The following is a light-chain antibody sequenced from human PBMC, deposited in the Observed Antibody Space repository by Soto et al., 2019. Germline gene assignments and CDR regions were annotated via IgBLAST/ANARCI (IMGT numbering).Light chain of an antibody. J-gene: IGKJ1*01. CDR2: DAS. CDR1: QSVSSY. CDR3: QQYNSYWT. Sequence: EIVLTQSPATLSLSPGERATLSCRASQSVSSYLAWYQQKPGQAPRLLIYDASSRASGVPARFSGSGSGTEFTLTISSLQPDDFATYYCQQYNSYWTFGQGTKVDIK. V-gene: IGKV3-11*01.